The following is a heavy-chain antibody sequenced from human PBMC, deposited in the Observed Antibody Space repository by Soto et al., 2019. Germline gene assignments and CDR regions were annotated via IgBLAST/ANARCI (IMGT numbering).Heavy chain of an antibody. CDR2: INTDGTTT. V-gene: IGHV3-74*01. CDR1: GFTFSNYW. J-gene: IGHJ4*02. CDR3: AVPPCFDGYCYYDG. D-gene: IGHD5-18*01. Sequence: EVQLVESGGDLVQPGGSLRLSCTASGFTFSNYWVHWVRQAPGKGPVWVSRINTDGTTTTYADSVTGRFTISRDNAENTVYLQMNSLRAEDTAGYYCAVPPCFDGYCYYDGWGQGTLVTVSS.